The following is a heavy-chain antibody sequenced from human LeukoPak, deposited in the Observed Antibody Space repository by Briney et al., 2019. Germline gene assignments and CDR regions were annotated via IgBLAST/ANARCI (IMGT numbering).Heavy chain of an antibody. J-gene: IGHJ6*02. CDR1: GGTFSSYA. V-gene: IGHV1-69*04. D-gene: IGHD3-10*02. CDR2: IIPILGIA. Sequence: SVKVSCKASGGTFSSYAISWVRQAPGQGLEWMGRIIPILGIANYAQKFQGRVTITADKSTSTAYMELSSLRSVDTAVYYCARARGASGALTMFYYYGMDVWGQGTTVTVSS. CDR3: ARARGASGALTMFYYYGMDV.